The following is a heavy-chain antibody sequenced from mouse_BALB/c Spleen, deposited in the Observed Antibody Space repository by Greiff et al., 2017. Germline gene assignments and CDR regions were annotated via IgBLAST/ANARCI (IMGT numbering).Heavy chain of an antibody. V-gene: IGHV1-69*02. CDR2: IDPSDSYT. CDR3: ARDDYGGRYYFDY. CDR1: GYTFTSYW. D-gene: IGHD2-4*01. J-gene: IGHJ2*01. Sequence: QVQLQQSGAELVKPGASVKLSCKASGYTFTSYWMHWVKQRPGQGLEWIGEIDPSDSYTNYNQKFKGKATLTVDKSSSTAYMQLSSLTSEDSAVYYCARDDYGGRYYFDYWGQGTTLTVSS.